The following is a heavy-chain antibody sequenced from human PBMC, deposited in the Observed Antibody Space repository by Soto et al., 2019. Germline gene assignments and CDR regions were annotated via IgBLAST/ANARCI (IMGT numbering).Heavy chain of an antibody. D-gene: IGHD2-21*01. J-gene: IGHJ4*02. V-gene: IGHV3-23*01. CDR1: GFTFSTYA. Sequence: GGSLRLSCVASGFTFSTYAMSWVRQAPGKGLDWVSAISGSGGSTHYADSVKGRFTISRDNSKNTVYLQMKSLRADDTAVYYCARHISFFDHWGQGTLVTVYS. CDR3: ARHISFFDH. CDR2: ISGSGGST.